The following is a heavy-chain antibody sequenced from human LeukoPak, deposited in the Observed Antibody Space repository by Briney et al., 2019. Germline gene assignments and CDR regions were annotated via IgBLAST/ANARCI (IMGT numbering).Heavy chain of an antibody. CDR2: INSDGSST. V-gene: IGHV3-74*01. CDR1: GFTFSSYW. J-gene: IGHJ6*03. CDR3: ARGGGSYSYYYYYYMDV. Sequence: GGSLRLSCAASGFTFSSYWIHWVRQAPGKGLVWVSRINSDGSSTSYADSVKGRFTISRDNAKNTLYLQMNSLRAEDTAVYYCARGGGSYSYYYYYYMDVWGKGTTVTVSS. D-gene: IGHD1-26*01.